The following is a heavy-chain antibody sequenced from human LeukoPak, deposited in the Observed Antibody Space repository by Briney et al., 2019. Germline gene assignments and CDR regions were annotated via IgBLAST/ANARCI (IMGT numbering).Heavy chain of an antibody. D-gene: IGHD3-3*01. CDR2: ITNSGGTT. V-gene: IGHV3-23*01. CDR3: AKGVGRFLERLLYYY. CDR1: GFTFSSYA. Sequence: GGSLRLSCAASGFTFSSYAMSWVRQAPGKGLEWVSAITNSGGTTYYADSVKGRFTISRDNSKNTLYLQMNSLRAEDTAVYYCAKGVGRFLERLLYYYWGQGTLVTVSS. J-gene: IGHJ4*02.